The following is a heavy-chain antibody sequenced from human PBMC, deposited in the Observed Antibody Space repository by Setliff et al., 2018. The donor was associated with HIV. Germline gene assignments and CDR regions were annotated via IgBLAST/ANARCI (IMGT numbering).Heavy chain of an antibody. Sequence: SETLSLTCSVSGVSISNYYWSWIRQPPGKGLEWIGFIYSSGSTNYNPSLKSRVTISVDTSKNQFSLKLNSVTAADTAVYYCARDVGGLRSAVNWFDPWGQGTLVTVSS. CDR3: ARDVGGLRSAVNWFDP. CDR2: IYSSGST. J-gene: IGHJ5*02. CDR1: GVSISNYY. V-gene: IGHV4-4*08. D-gene: IGHD4-17*01.